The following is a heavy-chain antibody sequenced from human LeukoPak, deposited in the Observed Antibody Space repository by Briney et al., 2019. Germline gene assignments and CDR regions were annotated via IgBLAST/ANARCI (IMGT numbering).Heavy chain of an antibody. V-gene: IGHV4-39*07. CDR2: IYYSWST. Sequence: SETLSLTCTVSGGFLSSSSYYWGWIRQPPGKGLEWIGSIYYSWSTYYNPSLKRRVTISVDTSKNQFSLKLSSVTAADTAVYYCARDLGGPHTYWGQGTLVTVSS. J-gene: IGHJ4*02. D-gene: IGHD4-23*01. CDR3: ARDLGGPHTY. CDR1: GGFLSSSSYY.